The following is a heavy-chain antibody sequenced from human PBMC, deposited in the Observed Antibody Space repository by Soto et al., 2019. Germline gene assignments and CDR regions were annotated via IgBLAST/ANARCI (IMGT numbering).Heavy chain of an antibody. V-gene: IGHV4-59*08. D-gene: IGHD6-13*01. Sequence: SETLSLTCTVSGVSISIYYWSWIRQPPGKGLEWLGYIYSSGSANYNPSLKSRITISVDTSKNQFSLKLSSVTAADTAVYYCARLRYSISWPHGVFAPWGQGTLVTVSS. CDR3: ARLRYSISWPHGVFAP. CDR2: IYSSGSA. J-gene: IGHJ5*02. CDR1: GVSISIYY.